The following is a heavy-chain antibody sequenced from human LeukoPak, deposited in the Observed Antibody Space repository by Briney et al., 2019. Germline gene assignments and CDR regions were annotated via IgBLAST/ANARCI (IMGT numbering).Heavy chain of an antibody. D-gene: IGHD2-15*01. CDR2: IYYSGST. Sequence: SETLSLTCTVSGGSVSSGSYYWSWIRQPPGKGLEWIGYIYYSGSTNYNPSLKSRVTISVDTSKNQFSLKLSSVTAADTAVYYCAGRYCSGGSCYRAFDIWGQGTMVTVSS. V-gene: IGHV4-61*01. J-gene: IGHJ3*02. CDR1: GGSVSSGSYY. CDR3: AGRYCSGGSCYRAFDI.